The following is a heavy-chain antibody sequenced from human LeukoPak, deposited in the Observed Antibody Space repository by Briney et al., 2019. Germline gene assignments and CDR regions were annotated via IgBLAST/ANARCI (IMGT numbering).Heavy chain of an antibody. CDR3: ARSASRSPGAFDI. V-gene: IGHV3-7*01. Sequence: GGSLRLSCAASGFTFSSYWMSWVRQAPGKGLEWVANIKQDGSEKYYVDSVKGRFTISRDNAKNSLYLQMNSLRAEDTAVYYCARSASRSPGAFDIWGQGTMVTVSS. CDR1: GFTFSSYW. D-gene: IGHD3-10*01. CDR2: IKQDGSEK. J-gene: IGHJ3*02.